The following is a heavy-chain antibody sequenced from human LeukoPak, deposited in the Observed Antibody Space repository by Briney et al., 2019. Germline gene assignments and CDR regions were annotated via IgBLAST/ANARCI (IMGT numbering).Heavy chain of an antibody. V-gene: IGHV3-21*05. CDR1: GFTFSSYW. J-gene: IGHJ4*02. CDR2: ISSSGSAV. Sequence: GGSLRLSCAASGFTFSSYWMHWVRQAPGKGLEWVSYISSSGSAVYYADSVKGRFTISRDNAKNSLFLQMNSLRAEDTAVYYCARGSGSSSPYDYWGQGTLVTVSS. D-gene: IGHD6-6*01. CDR3: ARGSGSSSPYDY.